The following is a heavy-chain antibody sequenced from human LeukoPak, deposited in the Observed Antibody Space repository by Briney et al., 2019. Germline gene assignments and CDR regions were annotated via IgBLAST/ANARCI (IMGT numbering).Heavy chain of an antibody. CDR3: ARSSPRIAARFKGLYYTGV. CDR2: INHSGST. D-gene: IGHD6-6*01. V-gene: IGHV4-34*01. J-gene: IGHJ6*03. CDR1: GGSFSGYY. Sequence: SETLSLTCAVYGGSFSGYYWSWIRQPPGKGLEWIGEINHSGSTNYNPSLKSRVTISVDTSKNQFSLKLSSVTAADTAVYYCARSSPRIAARFKGLYYTGVWGKGTTVTVSS.